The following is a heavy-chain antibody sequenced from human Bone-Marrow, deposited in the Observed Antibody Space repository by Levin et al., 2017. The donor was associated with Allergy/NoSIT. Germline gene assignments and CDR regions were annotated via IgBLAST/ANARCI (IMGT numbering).Heavy chain of an antibody. Sequence: GESLKISCKASGFTFSRYVIVWVRQPPGRGLEWVALISDNGDNKYHADSVKGRFTVSRDNARNTLFLQMDSLSTEDTAVYYCARYYGSGGLDFWGQGTLVTVSS. CDR3: ARYYGSGGLDF. D-gene: IGHD3-10*01. CDR2: ISDNGDNK. V-gene: IGHV3-30-3*01. CDR1: GFTFSRYV. J-gene: IGHJ4*02.